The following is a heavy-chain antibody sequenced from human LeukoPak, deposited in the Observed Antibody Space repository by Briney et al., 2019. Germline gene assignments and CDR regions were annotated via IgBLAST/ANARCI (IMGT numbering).Heavy chain of an antibody. CDR1: GYTFTGYY. V-gene: IGHV1-2*02. D-gene: IGHD2-2*01. CDR3: ARVRIDCSSTSCYLLMGYYFDY. CDR2: INPNSGGT. Sequence: ASVKVSCKASGYTFTGYYMHWVRQAPGQGLEWMGWINPNSGGTNYAQKFQGRVTMTRDTSISTAYMELSRLRSDDTAVYYCARVRIDCSSTSCYLLMGYYFDYWGQGTLVTVSS. J-gene: IGHJ4*02.